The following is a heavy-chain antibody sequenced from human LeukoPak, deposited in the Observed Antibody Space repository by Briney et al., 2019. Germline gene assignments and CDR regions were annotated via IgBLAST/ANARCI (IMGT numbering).Heavy chain of an antibody. CDR2: ISGSDDST. J-gene: IGHJ4*02. CDR3: AKSRSGGGSCYNY. Sequence: GGSLRLSRAASGFIFSNYAMSWVRQAPGEGLEWVSTISGSDDSTYYADSVRGRFTISRDNSKNTLYLQMNSLRAEDTAVYYCAKSRSGGGSCYNYWGQGTLVTVSS. D-gene: IGHD2-15*01. V-gene: IGHV3-23*01. CDR1: GFIFSNYA.